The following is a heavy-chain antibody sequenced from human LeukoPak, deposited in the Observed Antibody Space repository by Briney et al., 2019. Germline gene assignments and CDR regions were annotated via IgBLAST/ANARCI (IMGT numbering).Heavy chain of an antibody. D-gene: IGHD1-26*01. CDR2: ISAYNGNT. Sequence: ASVKVSCKASGYTFTSYGISWVRQAPGQGLEWMGWISAYNGNTNYAQKLQGRVTMTTDTSTSTAYMELRSLRSDDTAVYYCATSHGIVGASHSDYWGQGTLVTVYS. CDR1: GYTFTSYG. J-gene: IGHJ4*02. V-gene: IGHV1-18*01. CDR3: ATSHGIVGASHSDY.